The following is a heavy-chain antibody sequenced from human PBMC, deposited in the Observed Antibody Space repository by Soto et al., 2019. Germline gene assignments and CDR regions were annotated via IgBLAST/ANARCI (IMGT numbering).Heavy chain of an antibody. CDR3: ASRTSSIVVVPAAPYGMDV. CDR2: INPSGGST. CDR1: GYTFTSYY. Sequence: ASVKVSCKASGYTFTSYYMHWVRQAPGQGLEWMGIINPSGGSTSYAQKFQGRVTMTRDTSTSTVYMELSSLRSEDTAVYYCASRTSSIVVVPAAPYGMDVWGQGTTVTVSS. J-gene: IGHJ6*02. D-gene: IGHD2-2*01. V-gene: IGHV1-46*03.